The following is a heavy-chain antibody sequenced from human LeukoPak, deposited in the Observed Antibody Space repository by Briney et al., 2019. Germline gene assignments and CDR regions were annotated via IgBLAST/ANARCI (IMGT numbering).Heavy chain of an antibody. Sequence: ASVKVPCKVSGYTLTELSMHWVRQAPGKGLEWMGGFDPEDGETIYAQKFQGRVTMTEDTSTDTAYMELSSLRSEDTAVYYCATEPCSGGSCYVGVAFDIWGQGTMVTVSS. V-gene: IGHV1-24*01. CDR2: FDPEDGET. CDR1: GYTLTELS. D-gene: IGHD2-15*01. CDR3: ATEPCSGGSCYVGVAFDI. J-gene: IGHJ3*02.